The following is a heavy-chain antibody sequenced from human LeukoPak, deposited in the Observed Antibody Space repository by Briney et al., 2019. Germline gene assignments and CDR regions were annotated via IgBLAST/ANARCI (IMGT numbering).Heavy chain of an antibody. Sequence: AAVKVSCKASGYTFTGYYMHWVRQAPGQGLEWMGRINPNSGGTNYAQKFQGRVTMTRDTSISTAYMELSRLRSDDTAVYYCARDRAIIVGATPGIGYWGQGTLVTVSS. V-gene: IGHV1-2*06. CDR3: ARDRAIIVGATPGIGY. J-gene: IGHJ4*02. CDR1: GYTFTGYY. CDR2: INPNSGGT. D-gene: IGHD1-26*01.